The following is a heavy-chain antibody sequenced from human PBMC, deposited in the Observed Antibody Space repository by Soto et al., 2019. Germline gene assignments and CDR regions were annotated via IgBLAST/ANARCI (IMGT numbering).Heavy chain of an antibody. CDR2: IDYSGST. CDR3: ARDGXYYYGFDV. J-gene: IGHJ6*02. CDR1: GDSISNSDYY. Sequence: NPSETLSLTCTVSGDSISNSDYYWNWIRQSPGKGLEWIASIDYSGSTYYNPSLKSRVVISADTSKNLFSLKLRSVTAADTALYFCARDGXYYYGFDVWGQGTTVTVSS. V-gene: IGHV4-30-4*01.